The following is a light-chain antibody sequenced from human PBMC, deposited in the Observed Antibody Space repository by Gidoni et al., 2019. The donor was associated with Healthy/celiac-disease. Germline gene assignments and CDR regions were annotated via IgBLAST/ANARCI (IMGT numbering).Light chain of an antibody. CDR1: QSISSY. Sequence: DIQMTQSPSSLSASVGDRVTITCRASQSISSYLNWYQQKPGKAPQLLIYAASSLQSGVPSRFSGSGAGTDFTLTISSRQPEDFATYYCQQSYSTPRSFGQGTKLEIK. CDR3: QQSYSTPRS. J-gene: IGKJ2*04. V-gene: IGKV1-39*01. CDR2: AAS.